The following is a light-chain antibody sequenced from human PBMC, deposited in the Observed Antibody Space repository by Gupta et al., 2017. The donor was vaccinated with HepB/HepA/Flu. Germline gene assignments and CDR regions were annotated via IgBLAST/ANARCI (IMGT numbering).Light chain of an antibody. V-gene: IGKV2D-29*01. CDR1: QSLLHSDGRTY. Sequence: DIVMTQTPLSLSVTPGQPASISCKSSQSLLHSDGRTYLYWYLQKPGQPPQLLISEVSNRFSGVPDRFSATGSGTDFTLKISRVEAEDVGLYYCRQCIHFPPTFGQGTRLEIK. J-gene: IGKJ5*01. CDR2: EVS. CDR3: RQCIHFPPT.